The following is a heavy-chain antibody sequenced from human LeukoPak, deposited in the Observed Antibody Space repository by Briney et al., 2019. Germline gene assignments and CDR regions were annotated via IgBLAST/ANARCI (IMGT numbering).Heavy chain of an antibody. D-gene: IGHD1-1*01. CDR2: INPNNGGI. CDR1: GYTFTDYY. V-gene: IGHV1-2*02. J-gene: IGHJ4*02. Sequence: ASVKVSCKASGYTFTDYYIHWVRQAPGQGLEWMGWINPNNGGIYYAQNFQGRVAMTRDTSITTAYMELSRLRSDDTAVYYCARENDFYRYWGQGTLVTVSS. CDR3: ARENDFYRY.